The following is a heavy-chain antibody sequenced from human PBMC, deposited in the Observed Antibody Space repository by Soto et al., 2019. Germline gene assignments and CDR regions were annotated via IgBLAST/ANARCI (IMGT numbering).Heavy chain of an antibody. J-gene: IGHJ4*02. D-gene: IGHD1-1*01. CDR2: ISGSGDDT. Sequence: QLLESGGGFVQPGGALRLSCVASGFTFSNFAMAWVRQAPGEGLEWVSAISGSGDDTFYADSMKGRFTISRDNSKDTLYLQLNSLRAEDTAVYYCANPIPNPGTTFGFWGQGTLVTVSS. CDR3: ANPIPNPGTTFGF. V-gene: IGHV3-23*01. CDR1: GFTFSNFA.